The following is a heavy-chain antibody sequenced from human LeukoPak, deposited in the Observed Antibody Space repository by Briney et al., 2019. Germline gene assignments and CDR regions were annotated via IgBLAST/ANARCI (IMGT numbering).Heavy chain of an antibody. CDR1: GFTFSSYA. J-gene: IGHJ6*02. CDR3: AKNPSGYCSGGSCSIYYYYGMDV. CDR2: ISGSGGST. V-gene: IGHV3-23*01. D-gene: IGHD2-15*01. Sequence: GGSQRLSCAASGFTFSSYAMSWVRQAPGKGLEWVSAISGSGGSTYYADSVKGRFTISRDNSKNTLYLQMNSLRAEDTAVYYCAKNPSGYCSGGSCSIYYYYGMDVWGQGTTVTVSS.